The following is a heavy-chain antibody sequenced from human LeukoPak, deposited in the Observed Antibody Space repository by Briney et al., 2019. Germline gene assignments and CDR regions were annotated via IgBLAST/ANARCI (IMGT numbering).Heavy chain of an antibody. V-gene: IGHV3-11*01. CDR2: ISGSSDAI. CDR1: GFRFSDYY. CDR3: ASLYDSTGFCFDY. D-gene: IGHD3-22*01. Sequence: GGSLRLSCVVSGFRFSDYYMSWIRQTPGKSLELISYISGSSDAIYYTDSVKGRFTISRDNAENSLYLQLDSLSAEDTAVYYCASLYDSTGFCFDYWGQGALVTVSS. J-gene: IGHJ4*02.